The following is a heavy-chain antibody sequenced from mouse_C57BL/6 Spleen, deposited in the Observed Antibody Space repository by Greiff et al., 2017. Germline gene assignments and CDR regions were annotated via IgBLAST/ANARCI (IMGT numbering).Heavy chain of an antibody. CDR1: GFTFTDYY. Sequence: EVMLVESGGGLVQPGGSLSLSCAASGFTFTDYYMSWVRQPPGKALEWLGFIRNKANGYTTEYSASVKGRFTISRDNSQSILYLQMNALRAEDSATYYCARPYYSNFTGFADWGQGILVTVAA. CDR2: IRNKANGYTT. D-gene: IGHD2-5*01. J-gene: IGHJ3*01. V-gene: IGHV7-3*01. CDR3: ARPYYSNFTGFAD.